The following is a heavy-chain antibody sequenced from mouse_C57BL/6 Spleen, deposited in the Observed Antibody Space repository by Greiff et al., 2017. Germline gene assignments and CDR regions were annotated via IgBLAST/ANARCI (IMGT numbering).Heavy chain of an antibody. CDR1: GYTFTDYY. D-gene: IGHD2-3*01. Sequence: VQLQQSGPELVKPGASVKISCKASGYTFTDYYMNWVKQSHGKSLEWIGDINPNNGGTSYNQKFKGKATLTVDKSSSTAYMELRSLTSEDSAVYYCARWDDGYYVWFAYWGQGTLVTVSA. CDR2: INPNNGGT. J-gene: IGHJ3*01. CDR3: ARWDDGYYVWFAY. V-gene: IGHV1-26*01.